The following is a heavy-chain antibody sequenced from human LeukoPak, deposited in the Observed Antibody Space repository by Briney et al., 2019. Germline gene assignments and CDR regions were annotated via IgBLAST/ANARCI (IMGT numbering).Heavy chain of an antibody. J-gene: IGHJ6*03. V-gene: IGHV3-23*01. CDR1: GFIFSNYA. Sequence: SGGSLRLSCAASGFIFSNYAMRWVRQAPGQGLEWVSGISGSGSNTYYGDPVKGRFTISRDNSKNTLYLQMNSLRAEDTAVYYCAKCGSGSTVYVDVWGKGTTVTVSS. CDR3: AKCGSGSTVYVDV. CDR2: ISGSGSNT. D-gene: IGHD1-26*01.